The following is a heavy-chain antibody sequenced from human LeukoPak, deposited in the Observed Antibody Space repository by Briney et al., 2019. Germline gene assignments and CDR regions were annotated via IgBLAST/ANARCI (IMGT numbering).Heavy chain of an antibody. CDR2: IWYDGSDK. Sequence: GGSLRLSCAASGFTFSSYAMSWVRQAPGKGLEWVAIIWYDGSDKDYADSVKGRFTISRDNSKNTLYLQMNSLRAEDTAVYYCARNLPYDSSGYSVAFDIWGQGTMVTVSS. D-gene: IGHD3-22*01. CDR1: GFTFSSYA. J-gene: IGHJ3*02. V-gene: IGHV3-33*08. CDR3: ARNLPYDSSGYSVAFDI.